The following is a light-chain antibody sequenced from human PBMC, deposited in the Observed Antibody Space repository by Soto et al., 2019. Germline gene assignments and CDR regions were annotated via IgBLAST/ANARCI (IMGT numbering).Light chain of an antibody. CDR3: TSYSSSSTYA. CDR2: DVS. CDR1: SSDVGGYNY. Sequence: QSALTQPASVSGSPGQSITISCTGASSDVGGYNYVSWYQQHPGKAPKLMIYDVSDRPSGVSNRFSGSKSGSTASLTISGLQAEDEADYYCTSYSSSSTYAFGTGTKLTVL. J-gene: IGLJ1*01. V-gene: IGLV2-14*01.